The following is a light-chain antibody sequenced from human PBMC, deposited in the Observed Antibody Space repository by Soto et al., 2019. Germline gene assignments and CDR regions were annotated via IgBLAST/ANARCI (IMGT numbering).Light chain of an antibody. CDR2: GVS. CDR3: QQYNNWRVT. CDR1: QSLGSN. V-gene: IGKV3-15*01. Sequence: EIVMTQSPGTLSVSPGERATLSCRASQSLGSNLAWYQQKPGQAPRLLIYGVSTRATGIPARFSGSGSGTEFTLTISSLQSEDFAVYYCQQYNNWRVTFGQGTKVEIK. J-gene: IGKJ1*01.